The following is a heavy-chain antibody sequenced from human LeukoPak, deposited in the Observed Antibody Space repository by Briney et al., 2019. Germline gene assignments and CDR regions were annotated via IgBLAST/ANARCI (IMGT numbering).Heavy chain of an antibody. CDR2: ISSSGTYI. D-gene: IGHD3-9*01. J-gene: IGHJ4*02. CDR3: ARQGGDILTGYLDY. V-gene: IGHV3-11*03. Sequence: GGSLRPSCATSGFTFSDYYMSWIRQAPGKGLEWVSYISSSGTYINSADSVKGRFTISRDYPKNSLYLQMSSLRAEDTAVYYCARQGGDILTGYLDYWGQGTLVTVSS. CDR1: GFTFSDYY.